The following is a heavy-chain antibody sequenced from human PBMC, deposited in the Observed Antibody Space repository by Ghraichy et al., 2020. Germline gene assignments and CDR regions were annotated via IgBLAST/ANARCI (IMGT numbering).Heavy chain of an antibody. Sequence: GSLRLSCAVSGFSFSDYAMNWVRQVPGKGLEWVSGISASGGTTYYTDSVKGRFTISRDNSKKTLYLQLNGLRAEDSAVYFCAKDLRLYPLAFDIWGQGTMVTVSS. J-gene: IGHJ3*02. D-gene: IGHD2-2*02. CDR3: AKDLRLYPLAFDI. V-gene: IGHV3-23*01. CDR2: ISASGGTT. CDR1: GFSFSDYA.